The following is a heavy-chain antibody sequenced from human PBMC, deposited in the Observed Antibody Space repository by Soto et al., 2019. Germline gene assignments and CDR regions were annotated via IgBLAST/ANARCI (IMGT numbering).Heavy chain of an antibody. V-gene: IGHV4-31*03. CDR1: GVSISSGGYY. CDR2: IYYSGST. Sequence: SETLSLTCTVSGVSISSGGYYWSWIRQHPGKGLEWIGYIYYSGSTYYNPSLKSRVTISVDTSKNQFSLKLSSVTAADTAVYYCANSGYGNWFDPWGQGTLVTVSS. D-gene: IGHD5-12*01. J-gene: IGHJ5*02. CDR3: ANSGYGNWFDP.